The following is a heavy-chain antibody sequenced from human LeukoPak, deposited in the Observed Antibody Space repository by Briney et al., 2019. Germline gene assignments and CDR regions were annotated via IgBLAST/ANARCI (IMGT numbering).Heavy chain of an antibody. V-gene: IGHV3-48*04. CDR2: IGSTSSSSTTI. CDR3: AKGNNEAYSSCFDY. J-gene: IGHJ4*02. CDR1: GFTFSSYS. D-gene: IGHD1/OR15-1a*01. Sequence: GGSLRLSCAASGFTFSSYSMTWVRQAPGKGLEWVSYIGSTSSSSTTIYYADSVKGRFTISRDNAKNSLYLQMNSLRAEDTAVYYCAKGNNEAYSSCFDYWGQGTLVTVSS.